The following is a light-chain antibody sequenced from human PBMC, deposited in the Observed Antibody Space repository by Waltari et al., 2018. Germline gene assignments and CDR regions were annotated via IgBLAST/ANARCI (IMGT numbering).Light chain of an antibody. J-gene: IGLJ1*01. CDR2: PVS. CDR1: RRDVGDYDR. V-gene: IGLV2-18*02. CDR3: SSFTSSGSII. Sequence: QSALTQPPSVSGSPGQSVTISCTGTRRDVGDYDRVAWYRQTPGTAPKLLISPVSSRPAGVPERFSGSKSGNTASLTISGLQSDDEADYYCSSFTSSGSIIFGTGTRVTAL.